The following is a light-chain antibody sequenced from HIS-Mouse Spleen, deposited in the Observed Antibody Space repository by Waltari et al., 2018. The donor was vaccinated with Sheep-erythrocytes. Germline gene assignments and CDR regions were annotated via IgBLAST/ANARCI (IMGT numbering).Light chain of an antibody. Sequence: QSVLTQPPSASGTPGQRVTSPSSGSGDTSGSKTVIWYQQLPGTAPKLLIYSNNQRPSGVPDRFSGSKSGTSASLAISGLQSEDEADYYCAAWDDSLNGPVFGGGTKLTVL. CDR2: SNN. V-gene: IGLV1-44*01. CDR1: GDTSGSKT. J-gene: IGLJ3*02. CDR3: AAWDDSLNGPV.